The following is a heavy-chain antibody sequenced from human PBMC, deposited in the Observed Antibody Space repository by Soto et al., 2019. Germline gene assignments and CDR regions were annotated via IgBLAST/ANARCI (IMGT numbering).Heavy chain of an antibody. CDR1: GFTFSSYA. V-gene: IGHV3-23*01. Sequence: LRLSCAASGFTFSSYAMSWVRQAPGKGLEWVSAISGSGGSTYYADSVKGRFTISRDNSKNTLYLQMNSLRAEDTAVYYCAKADDSSGYYYHDAFDIWGQGTMVTVSS. D-gene: IGHD3-22*01. CDR2: ISGSGGST. CDR3: AKADDSSGYYYHDAFDI. J-gene: IGHJ3*02.